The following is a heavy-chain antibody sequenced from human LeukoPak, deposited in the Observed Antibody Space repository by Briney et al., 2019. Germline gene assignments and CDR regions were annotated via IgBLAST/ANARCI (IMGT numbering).Heavy chain of an antibody. Sequence: SETLSLTCTVSGGSISSGGYYWGWIRQPPGKGLEWIGSIYYSGSTYYNPSLKSRVTISVDTSKNQFSLKLSSVTAADTAVYYCARRYYDFWSGYFDYWGQGTLVTVSS. CDR2: IYYSGST. V-gene: IGHV4-39*01. D-gene: IGHD3-3*01. CDR1: GGSISSGGYY. CDR3: ARRYYDFWSGYFDY. J-gene: IGHJ4*02.